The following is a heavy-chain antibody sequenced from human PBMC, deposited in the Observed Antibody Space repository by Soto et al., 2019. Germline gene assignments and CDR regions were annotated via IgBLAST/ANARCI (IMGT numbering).Heavy chain of an antibody. D-gene: IGHD6-19*01. V-gene: IGHV3-23*01. CDR1: GFAFSSSA. CDR3: AKGIAVALYNWFDP. Sequence: GESRRLTWTASGFAFSSSAMSCVRLAPGPGLEWVSAISDSGGSTYYADSVKGRFTISRDNSKNTLYLQMNSLRAEDTAVYYCAKGIAVALYNWFDPWGQGTLVTVSS. J-gene: IGHJ5*02. CDR2: ISDSGGST.